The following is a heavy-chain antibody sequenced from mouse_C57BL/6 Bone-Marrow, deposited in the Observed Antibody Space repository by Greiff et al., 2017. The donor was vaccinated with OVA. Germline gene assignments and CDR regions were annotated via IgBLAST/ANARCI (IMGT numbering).Heavy chain of an antibody. J-gene: IGHJ4*01. Sequence: VKLMESGPGILQSSQTLSLTCSFSGFSLSTSGMGVSWLRQPSGKGLEWLAHIYWDDDKRYNPSLKSRLTISKDTSRNQVFLKITSVDTADTATDYGARGGNYLYYYAMDYWGQGTSVTVSS. D-gene: IGHD2-1*01. CDR3: ARGGNYLYYYAMDY. CDR1: GFSLSTSGMG. CDR2: IYWDDDK. V-gene: IGHV8-12*01.